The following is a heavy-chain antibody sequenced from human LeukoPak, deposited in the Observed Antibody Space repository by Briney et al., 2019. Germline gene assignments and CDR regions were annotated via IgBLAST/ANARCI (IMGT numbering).Heavy chain of an antibody. CDR1: GYTFTTYG. D-gene: IGHD3-22*01. CDR2: ISAQSGNT. Sequence: ASVKVSCKASGYTFTTYGISWVRQAPGQGLEWMGWISAQSGNTNYAQKLQGRVTMTTDTSTSTVYMELRSLTSDDTAVYYCARDVGYYDTSGYFGYFDYWGQGTLVTVSS. J-gene: IGHJ4*02. CDR3: ARDVGYYDTSGYFGYFDY. V-gene: IGHV1-18*01.